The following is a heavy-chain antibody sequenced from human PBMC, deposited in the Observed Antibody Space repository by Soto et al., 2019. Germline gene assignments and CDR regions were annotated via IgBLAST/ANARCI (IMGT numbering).Heavy chain of an antibody. J-gene: IGHJ4*02. V-gene: IGHV3-20*04. D-gene: IGHD4-17*01. Sequence: GGSLRLSCAVSGFIFDDYGMSWARQAPGKGLEWVAGINWNGGSTVYADSVKGRFTISRDNAKNSLYLQMNSLRVEDTAFYYCARGAFGTVTTYYFDYWGQGTLVTVSS. CDR2: INWNGGST. CDR1: GFIFDDYG. CDR3: ARGAFGTVTTYYFDY.